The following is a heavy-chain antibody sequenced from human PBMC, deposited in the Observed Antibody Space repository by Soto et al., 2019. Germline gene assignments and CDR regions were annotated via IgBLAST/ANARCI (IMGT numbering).Heavy chain of an antibody. J-gene: IGHJ6*02. CDR2: IYYSGST. CDR1: GGSISSGDYY. CDR3: ARLKSDYHWYHGMDV. Sequence: QVQLQESGPGLVKPSQALSLTCTVSGGSISSGDYYWSWIRQPPGKGLEWIGHIYYSGSTNYNPSLKSRVTISVDTSTTQISLKLSSVTAADTAVYYCARLKSDYHWYHGMDVWGQGTTVTVSS. D-gene: IGHD4-17*01. V-gene: IGHV4-30-4*01.